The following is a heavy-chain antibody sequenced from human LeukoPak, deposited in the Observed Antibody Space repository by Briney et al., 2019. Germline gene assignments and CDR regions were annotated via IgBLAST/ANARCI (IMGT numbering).Heavy chain of an antibody. CDR2: IYPGDSDT. CDR3: ARQNLDTAMVTIDY. V-gene: IGHV5-51*01. D-gene: IGHD5-18*01. J-gene: IGHJ4*02. Sequence: GESLKISCKGSGYSFTSYWIGWVRQMPGKGLEWMGIIYPGDSDTRYSPSFQGQDTISANKPISTAYLQWSSLKASDTAMYYCARQNLDTAMVTIDYWGQGTLVTVSS. CDR1: GYSFTSYW.